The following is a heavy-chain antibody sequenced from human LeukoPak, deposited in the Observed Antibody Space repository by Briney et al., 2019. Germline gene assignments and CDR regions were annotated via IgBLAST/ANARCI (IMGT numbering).Heavy chain of an antibody. CDR2: INHSGST. CDR3: APRGDIEHSYGFGKWFDH. Sequence: SETLSLTCAVYGGSLSGYYWSWIRQPPGKGLEWIGEINHSGSTNYNASLKSRVTISVDTSKKQFSLKLSSVTAADTAVYYCAPRGDIEHSYGFGKWFDHWGQGTLVTVSS. V-gene: IGHV4-34*01. J-gene: IGHJ5*02. D-gene: IGHD5-18*01. CDR1: GGSLSGYY.